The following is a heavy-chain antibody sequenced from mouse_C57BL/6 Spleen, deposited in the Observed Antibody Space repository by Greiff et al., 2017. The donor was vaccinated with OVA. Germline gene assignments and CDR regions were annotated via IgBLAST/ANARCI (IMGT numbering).Heavy chain of an antibody. Sequence: QVQLQQSGPGLVQPSQSLSITCTVSGFSLTSYGVHWVRQSPGKGLEWLGVIWSGGSTAYNAAFISRLSISKDNSKSQVFFKMNSLQADDTAIYYGATYYYGSSYDAMDYWGQGTSVTVSS. CDR2: IWSGGST. CDR3: ATYYYGSSYDAMDY. CDR1: GFSLTSYG. J-gene: IGHJ4*01. D-gene: IGHD1-1*01. V-gene: IGHV2-2*01.